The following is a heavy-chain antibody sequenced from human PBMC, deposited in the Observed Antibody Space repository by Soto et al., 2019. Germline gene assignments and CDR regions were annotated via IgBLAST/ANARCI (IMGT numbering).Heavy chain of an antibody. Sequence: PSETLSLTCTVSGGSISSYSWSWIRQPPGKGLEWIGYIYYSGSTNYNPSLKSRVTISVDTSKNQFSLKLSSVTAADTAVYYCARAESELYGDYGFDYWGQGTLVTVSS. CDR1: GGSISSYS. V-gene: IGHV4-59*01. J-gene: IGHJ4*02. CDR3: ARAESELYGDYGFDY. CDR2: IYYSGST. D-gene: IGHD4-17*01.